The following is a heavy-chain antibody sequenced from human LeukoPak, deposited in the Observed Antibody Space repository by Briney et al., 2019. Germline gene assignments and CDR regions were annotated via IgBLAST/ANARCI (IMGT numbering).Heavy chain of an antibody. Sequence: SETLSLTCTVCGRSISSGGYYWSWIRQHPGKGLEWIAYIYYSGSTYYNPSLKSRFTISVDTSKNQFSLKLSSVAAADTAVYYCAEGYSYGTGSNWFDPWGQGTLVTVSS. CDR3: AEGYSYGTGSNWFDP. D-gene: IGHD5-18*01. CDR2: IYYSGST. V-gene: IGHV4-31*03. CDR1: GRSISSGGYY. J-gene: IGHJ5*02.